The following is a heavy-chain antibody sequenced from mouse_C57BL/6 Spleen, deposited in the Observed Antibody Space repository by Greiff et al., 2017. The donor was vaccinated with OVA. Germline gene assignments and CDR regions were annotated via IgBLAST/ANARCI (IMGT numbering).Heavy chain of an antibody. CDR1: GYTFTSYW. D-gene: IGHD1-1*01. Sequence: QQSCKASGYTFTSYWMHWVKQRPGRGLEWIGRIDPNSGGTKYNEKFKSKATLTVDKPSSTAYMQLSSLTSEDSAVYYCASPYGSVYAMDYWGQGTSVTVSS. CDR3: ASPYGSVYAMDY. J-gene: IGHJ4*01. CDR2: IDPNSGGT. V-gene: IGHV1-72*01.